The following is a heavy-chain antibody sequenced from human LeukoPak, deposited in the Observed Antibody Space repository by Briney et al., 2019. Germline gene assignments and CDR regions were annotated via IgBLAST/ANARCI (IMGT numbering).Heavy chain of an antibody. CDR2: INHSGST. V-gene: IGHV4-34*01. J-gene: IGHJ4*02. Sequence: PSETLSLTCAVYGGSFSGYYWSWIRQPPGKGLEWIGEINHSGSTNYNPSLKSRATISVDTSKNQFSLKLSSVTAADTAVYYCARLHSSSWYPPNFDYWGQGTLVTVSS. D-gene: IGHD6-13*01. CDR3: ARLHSSSWYPPNFDY. CDR1: GGSFSGYY.